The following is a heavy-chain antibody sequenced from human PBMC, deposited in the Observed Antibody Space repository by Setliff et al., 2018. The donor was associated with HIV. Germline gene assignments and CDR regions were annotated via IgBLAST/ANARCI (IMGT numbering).Heavy chain of an antibody. J-gene: IGHJ4*02. Sequence: SETLSLTCTVSGGSISSSSYYWGWIRQPPGKGLEWIGTIYYAGSTYYNPSLKSRVTISVDTSKNQFSLKLSSVTAADTAVYYCAKEARGIPTTGTGYWGQGALVTVSS. V-gene: IGHV4-39*02. D-gene: IGHD6-13*01. CDR3: AKEARGIPTTGTGY. CDR1: GGSISSSSYY. CDR2: IYYAGST.